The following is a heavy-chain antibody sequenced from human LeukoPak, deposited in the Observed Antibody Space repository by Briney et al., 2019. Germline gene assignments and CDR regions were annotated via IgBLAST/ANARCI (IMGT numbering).Heavy chain of an antibody. CDR3: ARGHNSIRIFGEVIKSRTRWFDP. J-gene: IGHJ5*02. CDR1: GGSFSGHY. CDR2: INHSGSI. D-gene: IGHD3-3*01. Sequence: PSETLSLTCAVYGGSFSGHYWTWIRQPPGKGLEWIGEINHSGSINYNSSLKSRVTISVDTSKKQFSLKLSSVTAADTAVYYCARGHNSIRIFGEVIKSRTRWFDPWGQGTLVTVSS. V-gene: IGHV4-34*01.